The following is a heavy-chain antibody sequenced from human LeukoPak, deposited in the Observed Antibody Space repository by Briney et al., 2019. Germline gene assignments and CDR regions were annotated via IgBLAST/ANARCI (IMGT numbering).Heavy chain of an antibody. Sequence: GGSLRLSCAASAFTFSDYSMHWVRQAPGKGLEWVSYISGRSSTIYYADSVKGRFTISRDNAKNSMYLQMNSLRAEDTAVYYCARDRIKSGSYYFDYRGQGTLVTVSS. J-gene: IGHJ4*02. D-gene: IGHD1-26*01. CDR3: ARDRIKSGSYYFDY. CDR1: AFTFSDYS. V-gene: IGHV3-48*01. CDR2: ISGRSSTI.